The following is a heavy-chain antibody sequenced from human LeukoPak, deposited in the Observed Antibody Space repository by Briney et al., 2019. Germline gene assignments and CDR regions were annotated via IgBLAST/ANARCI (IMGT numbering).Heavy chain of an antibody. D-gene: IGHD5-18*01. Sequence: GGSLRLSCEASGFTFSAYWMSWVRQAPGKGLEWVANIKQDGSEKYYADSVKGRFTISRDNAKNSMYLQMTSLRAEDTAVYYCARDRREIQVWPREYYYNYMDVWGKGTTVTISS. CDR1: GFTFSAYW. CDR2: IKQDGSEK. V-gene: IGHV3-7*01. CDR3: ARDRREIQVWPREYYYNYMDV. J-gene: IGHJ6*03.